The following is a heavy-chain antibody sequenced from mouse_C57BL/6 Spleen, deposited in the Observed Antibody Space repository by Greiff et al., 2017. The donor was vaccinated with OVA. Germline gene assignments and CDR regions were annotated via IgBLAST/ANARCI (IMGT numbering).Heavy chain of an antibody. CDR1: GYAFSSSW. J-gene: IGHJ1*03. CDR3: ARSRYGSSSGYIDV. D-gene: IGHD1-1*01. Sequence: QVQLQQSGPELVKPGASVKISCKASGYAFSSSWMNWVKQRPGKGLEWIGRIYPGDGDTNYNGKFKGKATLTADKSSSTAYMQLSSLTSEDSAVYFCARSRYGSSSGYIDVWGTGTTVTVSS. CDR2: IYPGDGDT. V-gene: IGHV1-82*01.